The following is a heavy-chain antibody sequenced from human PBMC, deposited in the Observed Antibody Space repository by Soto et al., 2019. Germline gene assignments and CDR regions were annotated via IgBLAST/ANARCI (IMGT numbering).Heavy chain of an antibody. D-gene: IGHD3-22*01. J-gene: IGHJ4*02. CDR3: ARGWGYDSNDYYYAY. Sequence: QVQLVQSGAEVRKPGSSVKVSCKASGGTFSRHAISWVRQAPGQGLEWMGGIIPIFGTANHAQKFQGRVTIIADESTSTVYMDSSSLRSEDTAMYYCARGWGYDSNDYYYAYWGQGTLVIVSS. CDR2: IIPIFGTA. V-gene: IGHV1-69*01. CDR1: GGTFSRHA.